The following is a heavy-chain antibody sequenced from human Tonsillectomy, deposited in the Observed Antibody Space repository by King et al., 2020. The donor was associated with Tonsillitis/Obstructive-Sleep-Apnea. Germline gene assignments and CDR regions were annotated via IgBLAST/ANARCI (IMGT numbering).Heavy chain of an antibody. CDR1: GFTFSSYS. CDR3: AKMTFGGVIMNYYGLAV. D-gene: IGHD3-16*02. CDR2: ISYDGSNK. J-gene: IGHJ6*02. Sequence: VQLVESGGGVVQPGRSLRLSCAASGFTFSSYSMHWVRQTPGKGLGWVAVISYDGSNKYYADSVKGRFTISRDNSKNTLYLQMNSLRAEDTAVYYCAKMTFGGVIMNYYGLAVLGQGTTVTVSS. V-gene: IGHV3-30*18.